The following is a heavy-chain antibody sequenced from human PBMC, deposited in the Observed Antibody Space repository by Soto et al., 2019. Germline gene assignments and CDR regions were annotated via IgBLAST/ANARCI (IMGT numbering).Heavy chain of an antibody. CDR3: ASGSNSLWRVTTILRRLTVFDY. CDR1: GGSISSSSYY. D-gene: IGHD4-17*01. CDR2: IYYSGST. J-gene: IGHJ4*02. V-gene: IGHV4-39*01. Sequence: QLQLQESGPGLVKPSETLSLTCTVSGGSISSSSYYWGWIRQPPGKGLEWIGSIYYSGSTYYNPSVTRRVTICVDTSKNQFSLKLSSVTDADTAVYYCASGSNSLWRVTTILRRLTVFDYWCQGTLVTVSS.